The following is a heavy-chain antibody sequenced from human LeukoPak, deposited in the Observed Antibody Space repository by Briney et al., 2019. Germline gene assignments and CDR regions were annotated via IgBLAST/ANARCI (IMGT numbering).Heavy chain of an antibody. V-gene: IGHV4-34*01. D-gene: IGHD3-22*01. CDR1: GGSFSGYY. Sequence: ASETLSLACAVYGGSFSGYYWSWIRQPPGKGLEWIGEINHSGSTNYNPSLKSRVTISVDTSKNQFSLKLSSVTAADTAVYYCATDAYYYDSSGYRDAFDIWGQGTMVTVSS. CDR2: INHSGST. CDR3: ATDAYYYDSSGYRDAFDI. J-gene: IGHJ3*02.